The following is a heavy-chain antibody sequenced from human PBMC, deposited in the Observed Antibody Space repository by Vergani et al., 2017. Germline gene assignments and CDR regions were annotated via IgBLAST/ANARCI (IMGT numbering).Heavy chain of an antibody. Sequence: QVQLVESGGGLVKPGGSLRLSCAASGFTFSDYNMSCIRPAPGKGLEWVSYIISSGSTIYYADSVKGRFTISRDNAKNSLYLQMNSLRAEDTAVYYCARVGTEPYDAFDIWGQGTMVTVSS. J-gene: IGHJ3*02. V-gene: IGHV3-11*01. CDR1: GFTFSDYN. CDR3: ARVGTEPYDAFDI. CDR2: IISSGSTI.